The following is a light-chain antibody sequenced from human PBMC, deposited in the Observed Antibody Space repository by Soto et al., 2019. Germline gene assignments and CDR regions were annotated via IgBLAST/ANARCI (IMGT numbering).Light chain of an antibody. J-gene: IGKJ3*01. Sequence: EIVMTQSPATLSVSPGERATLSCRASQSVRSNLAWYQQKPGQAPRLLIYGASTRAPGIPARFSGGGSGTDYSLTINRLEPEDFGVYYCQQYGDSVFTFGPGTTVEIK. V-gene: IGKV3-15*01. CDR3: QQYGDSVFT. CDR1: QSVRSN. CDR2: GAS.